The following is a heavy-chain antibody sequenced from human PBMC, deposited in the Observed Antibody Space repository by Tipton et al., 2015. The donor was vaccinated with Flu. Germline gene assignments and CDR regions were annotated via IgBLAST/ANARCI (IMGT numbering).Heavy chain of an antibody. Sequence: LRLSCTVSGGSISSYYWSWIRQPPGKGLEWIGNIYHTGSTYYNPSLRSRVTMLVDRSRNQFSLKLSFVTAADTAVYYCARRDYSNYVSVPKNWFDSWGQGILVTVSS. V-gene: IGHV4-59*04. CDR1: GGSISSYY. CDR3: ARRDYSNYVSVPKNWFDS. CDR2: IYHTGST. D-gene: IGHD4-11*01. J-gene: IGHJ5*01.